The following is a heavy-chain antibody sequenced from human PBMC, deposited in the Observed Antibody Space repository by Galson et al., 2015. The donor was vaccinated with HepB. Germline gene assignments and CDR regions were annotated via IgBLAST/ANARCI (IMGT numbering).Heavy chain of an antibody. D-gene: IGHD6-13*01. CDR3: ARTDSSSWVIDY. V-gene: IGHV1-2*06. J-gene: IGHJ4*02. CDR1: GYTFNAYL. CDR2: INPNSGAT. Sequence: SVKVSCKASGYTFNAYLIHWVRQAPGQGLQWMGRINPNSGATNYAQKFQGRVTMTRDTSISTAYMELSSLRSDDTSVYFCARTDSSSWVIDYWGQGSLVTVSS.